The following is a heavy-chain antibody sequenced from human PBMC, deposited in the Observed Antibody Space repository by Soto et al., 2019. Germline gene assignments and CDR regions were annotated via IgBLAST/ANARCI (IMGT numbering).Heavy chain of an antibody. V-gene: IGHV1-2*02. Sequence: QVQLVQSGAEVKKPGASVTVSCKASGYTFSDYYLHWVRQAPGQGPEWMGWINPNSGRTKFAQNFKGRVTMTRGTSVRTAFMELNWLKSDDTAVYYCARESGGATATLDYYYFYMDVWGKGTTVTVSS. CDR3: ARESGGATATLDYYYFYMDV. CDR1: GYTFSDYY. J-gene: IGHJ6*03. CDR2: INPNSGRT. D-gene: IGHD5-12*01.